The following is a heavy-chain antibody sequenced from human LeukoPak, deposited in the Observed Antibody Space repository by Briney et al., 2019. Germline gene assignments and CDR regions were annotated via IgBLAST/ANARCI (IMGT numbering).Heavy chain of an antibody. CDR2: IDHTGST. CDR1: DDSITIYY. CDR3: ARERQRWFDP. V-gene: IGHV4-59*01. D-gene: IGHD6-25*01. J-gene: IGHJ5*02. Sequence: SETLSLTCTVSDDSITIYYWTWIRQPPGKGLEWIGYIDHTGSTNYNPSLNSRVTIPRDTSKNHFSLELSSVTAADTAVYFCARERQRWFDPWGQGTLVTVSS.